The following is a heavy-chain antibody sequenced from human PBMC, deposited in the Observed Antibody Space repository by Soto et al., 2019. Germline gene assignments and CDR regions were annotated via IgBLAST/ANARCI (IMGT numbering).Heavy chain of an antibody. CDR1: GFTVSSNY. V-gene: IGHV3-66*01. D-gene: IGHD3-16*01. CDR2: IQSGGST. J-gene: IGHJ6*02. CDR3: AKDQGDYYYYYGMDV. Sequence: GGSLRLSCAASGFTVSSNYMSWVRQAPGKGLEWVSLIQSGGSTYYAGSVKGRFTISRDNSKNTLFLQMNSLRAEDTAVYYCAKDQGDYYYYYGMDVWGQGTTVTVSS.